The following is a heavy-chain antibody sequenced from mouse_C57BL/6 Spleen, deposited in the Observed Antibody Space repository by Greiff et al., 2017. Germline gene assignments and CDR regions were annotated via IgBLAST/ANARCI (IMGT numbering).Heavy chain of an antibody. CDR3: ARSRYYGSSYNYFDY. CDR1: GYTFTSYG. J-gene: IGHJ2*01. D-gene: IGHD1-1*01. Sequence: QVQLQQSGAELARPGASVKLSCKASGYTFTSYGISWVKQRTGQGLEWIGEIYPRSGNTYYNEKFKGKATLTAVKSSSTAYMELRSLTSEDSAVYFCARSRYYGSSYNYFDYWGQGTTLTVAS. CDR2: IYPRSGNT. V-gene: IGHV1-81*01.